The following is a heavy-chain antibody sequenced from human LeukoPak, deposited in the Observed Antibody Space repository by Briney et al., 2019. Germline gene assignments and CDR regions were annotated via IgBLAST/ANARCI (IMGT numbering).Heavy chain of an antibody. CDR2: IYSGGST. CDR1: GFTVGSNY. J-gene: IGHJ4*02. CDR3: ARDPDGYRQGHHFDY. V-gene: IGHV3-66*01. D-gene: IGHD5-18*01. Sequence: GGSLRLSCAASGFTVGSNYMSWVHQAPGKGLEWVSVIYSGGSTYYADSVRGRFTISRDNSKNTLYLQLNSLKAEDTAVYYCARDPDGYRQGHHFDYWGQGTLVTVSS.